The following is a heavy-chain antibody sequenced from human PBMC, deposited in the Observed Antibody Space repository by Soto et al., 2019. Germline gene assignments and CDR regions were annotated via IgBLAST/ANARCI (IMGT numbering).Heavy chain of an antibody. V-gene: IGHV4-4*07. CDR3: VRDGSKTLRDWFDP. CDR1: GGSISKFY. D-gene: IGHD4-17*01. Sequence: QVQLQESGPGLLKASETLSLSCSVSGGSISKFYWSWIRKTAGKGLEWMGRVYATGTTDYNPSLRTRVTMSVDISKKTFSLRLTSVTAADTGVYYCVRDGSKTLRDWFDPWGQGNFVTVSS. J-gene: IGHJ5*02. CDR2: VYATGTT.